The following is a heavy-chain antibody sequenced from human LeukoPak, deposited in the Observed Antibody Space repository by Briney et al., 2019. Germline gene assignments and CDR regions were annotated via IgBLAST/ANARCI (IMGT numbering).Heavy chain of an antibody. CDR3: STHPYCSSSSCYFT. V-gene: IGHV3-15*01. D-gene: IGHD2-2*01. CDR2: IKGKTDGGTT. Sequence: GGSLRLSCAASGFTFSNAWMSWVRQAPGKGLEWVGRIKGKTDGGTTDYAAPVKGRFTMSRDDSKNTLYLQMNSLKTEDTAVYYCSTHPYCSSSSCYFTWGQGTLVTVSS. J-gene: IGHJ4*02. CDR1: GFTFSNAW.